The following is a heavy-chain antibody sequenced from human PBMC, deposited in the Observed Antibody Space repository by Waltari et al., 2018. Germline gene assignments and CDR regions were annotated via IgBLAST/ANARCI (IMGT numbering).Heavy chain of an antibody. Sequence: QLVEYGGGIVQPGESLRLYCAASGFIIRNYLMNWVRQAPGQGLVWVARIKSDGSATAYADAVKGRFTISRDNAKNTLYLQMNRLRAEDTAVYYCARVAPKTYRSPVPGRDYYYGMDVWGQGTSVTVYS. D-gene: IGHD6-19*01. V-gene: IGHV3-74*01. CDR2: IKSDGSAT. J-gene: IGHJ6*02. CDR3: ARVAPKTYRSPVPGRDYYYGMDV. CDR1: GFIIRNYL.